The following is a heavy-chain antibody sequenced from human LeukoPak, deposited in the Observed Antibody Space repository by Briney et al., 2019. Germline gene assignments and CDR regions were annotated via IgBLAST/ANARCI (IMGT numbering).Heavy chain of an antibody. D-gene: IGHD3-9*01. CDR2: IYISGST. Sequence: PSETLSLTCTVSGGSISTGSYYWSWIRQPAGMGLEWIGHIYISGSTNYNPSLKSRVTISVDTSKNQFSLNLYSVTAADTAVYYCAGLIRYFDWRLDTFDIWGQGTMVTVSS. J-gene: IGHJ3*02. CDR3: AGLIRYFDWRLDTFDI. CDR1: GGSISTGSYY. V-gene: IGHV4-61*09.